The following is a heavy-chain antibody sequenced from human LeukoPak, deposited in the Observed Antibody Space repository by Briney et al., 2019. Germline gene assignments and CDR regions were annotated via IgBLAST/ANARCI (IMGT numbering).Heavy chain of an antibody. Sequence: PGGSLRLSCAASGFTFSSYGMHWVRQAPGKGLEWVAVISYDGSNKYYADSVKGRFTISRDNSKNTLYLQMNSLRAEDTAVYYCAKAYYYDSSGYYPADDYWGQGTLVTVSS. CDR2: ISYDGSNK. CDR1: GFTFSSYG. CDR3: AKAYYYDSSGYYPADDY. J-gene: IGHJ4*02. V-gene: IGHV3-30*18. D-gene: IGHD3-22*01.